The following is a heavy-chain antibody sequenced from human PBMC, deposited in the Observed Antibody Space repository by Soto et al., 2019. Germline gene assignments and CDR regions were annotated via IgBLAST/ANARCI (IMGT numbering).Heavy chain of an antibody. J-gene: IGHJ3*02. D-gene: IGHD4-17*01. CDR1: GFSLSTSGVG. CDR2: IYWDDYK. CDR3: AHRPAYGDYLDAFDI. Sequence: QITLKESGPTLVKPTQTLTLTCTFSGFSLSTSGVGVGWIRQPPGKALEWLALIYWDDYKRYRPSLKSRLTITKDTSKTQVVRTLTNMDPVDTATYYCAHRPAYGDYLDAFDIWGQGTMVTVSS. V-gene: IGHV2-5*02.